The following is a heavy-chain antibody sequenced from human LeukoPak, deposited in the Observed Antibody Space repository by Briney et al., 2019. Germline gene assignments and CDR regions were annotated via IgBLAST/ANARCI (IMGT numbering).Heavy chain of an antibody. CDR2: IYSGGST. CDR3: ANAAIYVYYGMDV. J-gene: IGHJ6*02. CDR1: GFTVRSND. D-gene: IGHD3-9*01. V-gene: IGHV3-66*01. Sequence: GGSLRLSCAASGFTVRSNDMTGVRKAPGKGLEGGSVIYSGGSTYYADPVKARFTISRANSKTTLSLQMNSQSAEDTAVYICANAAIYVYYGMDVWGQETTVIVSS.